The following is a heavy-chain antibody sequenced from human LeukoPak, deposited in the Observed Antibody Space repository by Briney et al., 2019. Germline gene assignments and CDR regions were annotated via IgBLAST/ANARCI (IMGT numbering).Heavy chain of an antibody. CDR2: VYHGGST. CDR3: ARHRSPSTIAAPFDY. V-gene: IGHV4-34*01. D-gene: IGHD6-6*01. J-gene: IGHJ4*02. Sequence: SETLSLTCAGHGGSLSGYYWNWHRQAPGKGLVWIGEVYHGGSTYYKPSLKSRVIISVDTSKNQFSLKLTSETAADTAVYYCARHRSPSTIAAPFDYWGQGTLVTVSS. CDR1: GGSLSGYY.